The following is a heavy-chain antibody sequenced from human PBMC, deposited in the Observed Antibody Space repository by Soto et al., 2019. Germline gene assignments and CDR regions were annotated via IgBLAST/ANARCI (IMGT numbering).Heavy chain of an antibody. Sequence: PSETLSLTCAVYGGSFSGYHWSWIRQPPGKGLEWIGEINHSGSTNYNPSLKSRVTISVDTSKNQFSLKLSSVTAADTAVYYCARGPTWLLLRGFDYWGQGTLVTVSS. CDR1: GGSFSGYH. D-gene: IGHD3-22*01. V-gene: IGHV4-34*01. CDR2: INHSGST. CDR3: ARGPTWLLLRGFDY. J-gene: IGHJ4*02.